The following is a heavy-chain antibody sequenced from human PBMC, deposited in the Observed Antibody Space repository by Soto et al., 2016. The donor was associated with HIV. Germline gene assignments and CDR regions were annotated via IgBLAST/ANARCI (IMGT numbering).Heavy chain of an antibody. D-gene: IGHD4-4*01. J-gene: IGHJ3*02. V-gene: IGHV4-34*02. CDR1: GGSFSGHY. Sequence: QVQLQQWGAGLLKPSETLSLKCAVYGGSFSGHYWSWIRQFPGQGLERIGEITHFGRTNYNPSLKGRVSLSVDTSKNQFSLKMDSATAADTAVYYCVRPTPSTSDAFDIWGQGTVGHRLC. CDR2: ITHFGRT. CDR3: VRPTPSTSDAFDI.